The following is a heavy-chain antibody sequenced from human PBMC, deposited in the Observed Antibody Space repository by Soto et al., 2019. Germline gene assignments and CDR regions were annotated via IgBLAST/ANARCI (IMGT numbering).Heavy chain of an antibody. CDR1: GSTFSNDW. J-gene: IGHJ6*02. CDR3: ARDRSYSLDV. V-gene: IGHV3-74*01. Sequence: EVQLVESGGGLLQPGGSLRLSCAVSGSTFSNDWMHWVRQAPGKGQVWVSHINSDGSSTNYADFVKGRFTIARDNAKNTVYLQMNSLRAEDTAVYYCARDRSYSLDVWGQGTTVTVSS. CDR2: INSDGSST.